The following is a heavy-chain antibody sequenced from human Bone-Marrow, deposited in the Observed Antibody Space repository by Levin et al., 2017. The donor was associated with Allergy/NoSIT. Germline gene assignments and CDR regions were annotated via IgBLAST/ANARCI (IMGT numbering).Heavy chain of an antibody. CDR1: GGSFSGYY. D-gene: IGHD2-2*01. Sequence: SETLSLTCAVYGGSFSGYYWSWIRQPPGKGLEWIGEINHSGSTNYNPSLKSRVTISVDTSKNQFSLKLSSVTAADTAVYYCARADCSSTSCHHFDYWGQGTLVTVSS. J-gene: IGHJ4*02. CDR2: INHSGST. V-gene: IGHV4-34*01. CDR3: ARADCSSTSCHHFDY.